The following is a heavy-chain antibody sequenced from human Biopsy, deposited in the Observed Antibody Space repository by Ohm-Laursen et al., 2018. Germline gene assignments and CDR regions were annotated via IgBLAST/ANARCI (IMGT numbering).Heavy chain of an antibody. J-gene: IGHJ4*02. D-gene: IGHD6-19*01. V-gene: IGHV3-74*01. CDR2: INGDGTNT. CDR3: ARDNWLGY. CDR1: GFTFSDYW. Sequence: SLRLSCAASGFTFSDYWMNWARHAPGRGLVWVSRINGDGTNTNYADSVKGRFTISRDNAKNTLYLQMNSLRAEDTAVYYCARDNWLGYWGQGILVTVSS.